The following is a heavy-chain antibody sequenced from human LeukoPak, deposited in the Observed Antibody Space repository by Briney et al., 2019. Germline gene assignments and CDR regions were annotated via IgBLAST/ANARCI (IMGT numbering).Heavy chain of an antibody. CDR1: GFTFSNYG. D-gene: IGHD4-17*01. J-gene: IGHJ4*02. V-gene: IGHV3-30*02. CDR2: IWYDGSNK. Sequence: GGSLRLSCAASGFTFSNYGMHWVRQAPGKGLEWVAFIWYDGSNKLYVDSVKGRFTISRDNAKNTVLLQMSSLRPEDTAVYYCAKDGVRPTVTAFAFDHWGQGTLVTVSS. CDR3: AKDGVRPTVTAFAFDH.